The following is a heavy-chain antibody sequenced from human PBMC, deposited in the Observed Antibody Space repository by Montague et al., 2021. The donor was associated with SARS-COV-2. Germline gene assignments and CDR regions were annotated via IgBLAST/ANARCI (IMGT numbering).Heavy chain of an antibody. Sequence: TLSLTCTVSGASISSGDYYWSWIRQPAGKGLEWIGRIYTSGSTNYNPSLNSRVTILVDTSKNQFSLNLRSVTAADTAVYYCAREYPGFTLDYWGQGTLVTVSS. D-gene: IGHD6-25*01. J-gene: IGHJ4*02. CDR2: IYTSGST. CDR1: GASISSGDYY. V-gene: IGHV4-61*02. CDR3: AREYPGFTLDY.